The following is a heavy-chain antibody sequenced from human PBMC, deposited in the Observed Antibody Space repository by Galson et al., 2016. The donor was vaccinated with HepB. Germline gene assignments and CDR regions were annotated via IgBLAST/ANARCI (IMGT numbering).Heavy chain of an antibody. CDR3: ARTQYFFGRSAQLKTWWSFDY. J-gene: IGHJ4*02. Sequence: SLRLSCASSGFTFSSYAISWVRQSPGKGLEWVSVISGSGNRTFYADSVKGRFAISRDKSKNMVFLQINNLRAADTAIYYCARTQYFFGRSAQLKTWWSFDYWGQGALVTVSS. CDR2: ISGSGNRT. V-gene: IGHV3-23*01. CDR1: GFTFSSYA. D-gene: IGHD2-8*02.